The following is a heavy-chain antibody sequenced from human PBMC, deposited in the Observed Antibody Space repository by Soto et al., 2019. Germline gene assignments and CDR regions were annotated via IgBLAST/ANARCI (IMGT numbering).Heavy chain of an antibody. V-gene: IGHV4-31*03. CDR2: IYYSGNT. J-gene: IGHJ5*02. CDR1: GGSISSGGYY. CDR3: ARAGETWFDP. Sequence: QVQLQESGPGLVKPSQTLSLTCSVSGGSISSGGYYWTWIRQHPGKGLEWIGYIYYSGNTYYNPSLKSRVTLSVDTSKNHSSLRLSSVTAADTAVYYCARAGETWFDPWGQGTLVTVSS. D-gene: IGHD2-21*01.